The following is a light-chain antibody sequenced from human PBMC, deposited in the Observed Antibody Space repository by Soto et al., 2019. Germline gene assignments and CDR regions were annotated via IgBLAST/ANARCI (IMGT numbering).Light chain of an antibody. CDR1: QSVSSY. Sequence: EIVLTQSPATLSLSPGERATLSCRASQSVSSYLAWYQQKPGQAHRLLIYDASNRATGIPARFSGSGSGTDFTHTSGSLEPEDFAVYYCQQRSNWPPAITFGQGTRLDIK. V-gene: IGKV3-11*01. CDR2: DAS. J-gene: IGKJ5*01. CDR3: QQRSNWPPAIT.